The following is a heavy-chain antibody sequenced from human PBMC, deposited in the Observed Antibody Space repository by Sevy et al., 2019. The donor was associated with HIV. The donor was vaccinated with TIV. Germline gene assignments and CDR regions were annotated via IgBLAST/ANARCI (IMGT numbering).Heavy chain of an antibody. CDR2: ISSSSSTI. Sequence: GGSLRLSCAASGFTFSSYSMNWVRQAPGKGLEWVSYISSSSSTIYYADSVKGRFTISRDNAKNSLYLQMNSLRDEETAVYYCARDREGYSYGYLSYYYYYGMDVWGQGTTVTVSS. CDR1: GFTFSSYS. CDR3: ARDREGYSYGYLSYYYYYGMDV. V-gene: IGHV3-48*02. J-gene: IGHJ6*02. D-gene: IGHD5-18*01.